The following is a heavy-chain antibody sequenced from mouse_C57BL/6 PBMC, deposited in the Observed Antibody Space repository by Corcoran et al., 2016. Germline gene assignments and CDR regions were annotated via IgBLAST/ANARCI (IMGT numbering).Heavy chain of an antibody. D-gene: IGHD6-1*01. CDR2: INTYSGVP. CDR1: GYTFTTYG. J-gene: IGHJ3*01. Sequence: QIQLVQSGPELKKPGETVKISCKASGYTFTTYGMSWVKQAPGKGLKWMGWINTYSGVPTYADDFKGRFAFSLETSASTAYLQINNLTNEDTATYFCAKAAFAYWGQGTLVTVSA. V-gene: IGHV9-3*01. CDR3: AKAAFAY.